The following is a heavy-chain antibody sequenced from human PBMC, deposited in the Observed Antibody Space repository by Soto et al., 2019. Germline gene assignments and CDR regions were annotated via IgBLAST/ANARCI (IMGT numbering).Heavy chain of an antibody. D-gene: IGHD6-13*01. CDR3: AKDLLPSRSWAYYYYYGMDV. CDR1: GFTFSSYA. J-gene: IGHJ6*04. CDR2: ISGSGGST. Sequence: GGSLRLSCAASGFTFSSYAMSWVHQAPGKGLEWVSAISGSGGSTYYADSVKGRFTISRDNSKNTLYLQMNSLRAEDTAVYYCAKDLLPSRSWAYYYYYGMDVWGKGTKVTVSS. V-gene: IGHV3-23*01.